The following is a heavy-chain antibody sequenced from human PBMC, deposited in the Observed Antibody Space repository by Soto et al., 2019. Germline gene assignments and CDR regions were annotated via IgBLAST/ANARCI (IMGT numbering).Heavy chain of an antibody. V-gene: IGHV1-18*01. CDR2: ISVYNGLT. Sequence: GASVKVSCKASGYTFTTYGLTWVRQAPGQGLEWMGWISVYNGLTSYAQKFQGRVSLTTDTSTTTAYMELRHLRSDDTAVYYCARDRADTVGGGYSYGMDVWGQGTTVTVSS. J-gene: IGHJ6*02. D-gene: IGHD5-12*01. CDR1: GYTFTTYG. CDR3: ARDRADTVGGGYSYGMDV.